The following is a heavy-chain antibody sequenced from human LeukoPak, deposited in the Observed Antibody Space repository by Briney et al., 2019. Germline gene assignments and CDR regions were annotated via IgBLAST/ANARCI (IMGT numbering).Heavy chain of an antibody. D-gene: IGHD6-13*01. CDR3: ARTAAVGSSWSFGPDWFDP. V-gene: IGHV3-21*01. Sequence: SGGSLRLSCAASGFTFSSYSMNWVRQAPGKGLEWVSSISSSSSYIYYADSVKGRFTISRDNAKNSLYLQMNSLRAEDTAVYYCARTAAVGSSWSFGPDWFDPWGQGTLVTVSS. CDR1: GFTFSSYS. CDR2: ISSSSSYI. J-gene: IGHJ5*02.